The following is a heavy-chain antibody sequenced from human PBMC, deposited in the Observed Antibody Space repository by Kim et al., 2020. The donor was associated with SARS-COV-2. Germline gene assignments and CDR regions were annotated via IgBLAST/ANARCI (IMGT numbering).Heavy chain of an antibody. CDR1: GGSFSGYY. D-gene: IGHD6-19*01. CDR3: ARGPSSGWYRPYSVTCYYGMDG. Sequence: SETLSLTCAVYGGSFSGYYWSWIRQPPGKGLEWIGEINHSGSTNYNPSLKSRVTISVDTSKNQFSLKLSSVTAADTAVYYCARGPSSGWYRPYSVTCYYGMDGWGQGTTVTVS. V-gene: IGHV4-34*01. CDR2: INHSGST. J-gene: IGHJ6*02.